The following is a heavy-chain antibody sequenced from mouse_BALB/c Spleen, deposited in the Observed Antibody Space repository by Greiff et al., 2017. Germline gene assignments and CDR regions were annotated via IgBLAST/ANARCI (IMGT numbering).Heavy chain of an antibody. V-gene: IGHV5-9*03. CDR1: GFTFSSYT. J-gene: IGHJ4*01. CDR2: ISSGGGNT. D-gene: IGHD1-1*01. CDR3: ARLKLTHYYGSSYDYAMDY. Sequence: EVQGVESGGGLVKPGGSLKLSCAASGFTFSSYTMSWVRQTPEKRLEWVATISSGGGNTYYPDSVKGRFTISIDNAKNNLYLQMSSLRSEDTALYYCARLKLTHYYGSSYDYAMDYWGQGTSVTVSS.